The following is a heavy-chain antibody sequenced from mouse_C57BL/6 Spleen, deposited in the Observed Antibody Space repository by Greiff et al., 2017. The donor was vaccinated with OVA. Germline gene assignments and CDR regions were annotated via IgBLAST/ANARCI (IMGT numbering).Heavy chain of an antibody. J-gene: IGHJ2*01. CDR1: GFTFSDYG. CDR2: ISSGSSTI. V-gene: IGHV5-17*01. CDR3: ARGDDGDYYFDY. Sequence: EVKLVESGGGLVKPGGSLKLSCAASGFTFSDYGMHWVRQAPEKGLEWVAYISSGSSTIYYADTVKGRFTISRDNAKNTLFLQMTSLRSEDTAMYYCARGDDGDYYFDYWGQGTTLTVSS. D-gene: IGHD2-3*01.